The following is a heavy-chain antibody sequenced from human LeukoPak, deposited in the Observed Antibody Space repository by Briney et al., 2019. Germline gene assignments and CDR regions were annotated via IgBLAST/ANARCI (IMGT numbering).Heavy chain of an antibody. Sequence: SETLSLTCTVSGGSISSYYWSWIRQPPGKGLEWIGYIYYSGSTNYNPSLKSRVTISVDTSKNQFSLKLSSVTAADTAVYYCARSPLWTRFDYWGQGTLVTVSS. CDR3: ARSPLWTRFDY. CDR1: GGSISSYY. V-gene: IGHV4-59*12. D-gene: IGHD3-10*01. CDR2: IYYSGST. J-gene: IGHJ4*02.